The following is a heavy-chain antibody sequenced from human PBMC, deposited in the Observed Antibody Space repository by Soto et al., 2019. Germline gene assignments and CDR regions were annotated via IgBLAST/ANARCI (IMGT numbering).Heavy chain of an antibody. D-gene: IGHD3-10*02. CDR1: GFIFSNSA. V-gene: IGHV3-30*15. Sequence: GGSLRLSCVGSGFIFSNSAMHWVRQTPGKGLEWVAFMSYDGSDTFYADSVKVRFTISRDNSKNTLFLHMSNLRAEDTAMYYCTIVRVADSALDHWGQGTLVTVSS. CDR3: TIVRVADSALDH. J-gene: IGHJ4*02. CDR2: MSYDGSDT.